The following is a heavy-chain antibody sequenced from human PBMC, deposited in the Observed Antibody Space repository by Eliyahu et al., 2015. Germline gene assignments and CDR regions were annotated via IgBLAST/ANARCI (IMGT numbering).Heavy chain of an antibody. CDR3: ARMPSGDLPQDDY. D-gene: IGHD2-21*02. J-gene: IGHJ4*02. V-gene: IGHV1-2*02. Sequence: QVQLVQSGAEVKKPGASVKVSCKASGYXFTGYYMHWXRQAPGQALEWMGWINPNSGGTNYAQKFQGRVTMTRDTSISTAYMELSRLRSDDTAVYYCARMPSGDLPQDDYWGQGTLVTVSS. CDR1: GYXFTGYY. CDR2: INPNSGGT.